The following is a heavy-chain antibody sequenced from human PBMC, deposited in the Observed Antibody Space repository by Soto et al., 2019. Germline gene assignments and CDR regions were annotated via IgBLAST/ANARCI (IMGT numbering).Heavy chain of an antibody. CDR3: ARVTDCSSDSCYSGGWFY. CDR1: GGTFSSYA. D-gene: IGHD2-2*01. J-gene: IGHJ4*02. V-gene: IGHV1-69*01. CDR2: IIPIFGTA. Sequence: QVQLVQSGAEVKKPGSSVKVSCKASGGTFSSYAINWVRQAPGQGLEWMGGIIPIFGTANYAQKFQGRVTITADESTSTVYMELSSLRSDDTAVYYCARVTDCSSDSCYSGGWFYWGQGTLVTVSS.